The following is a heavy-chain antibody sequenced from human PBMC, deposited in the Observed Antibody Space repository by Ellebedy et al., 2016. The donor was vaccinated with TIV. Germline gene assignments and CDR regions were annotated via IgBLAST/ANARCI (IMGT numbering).Heavy chain of an antibody. CDR3: ARNAEPTGDIHP. CDR2: IDGNGGDT. V-gene: IGHV3-64D*09. Sequence: GESLKISYSASGFIFSDYPMHWVRQAPGKGLEYISRIDGNGGDTYYADSVKGRFTISTDSSKNTLYLQMSSLRAEDTAMYYCARNAEPTGDIHPWGQGTLVTVSS. CDR1: GFIFSDYP. D-gene: IGHD1-14*01. J-gene: IGHJ1*01.